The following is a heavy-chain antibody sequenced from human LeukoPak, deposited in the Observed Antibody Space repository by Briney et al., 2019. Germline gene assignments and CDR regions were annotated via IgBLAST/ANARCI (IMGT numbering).Heavy chain of an antibody. D-gene: IGHD6-13*01. CDR1: GFTFSSYS. CDR3: ARDKIPSAGTPRGFDP. V-gene: IGHV3-21*01. J-gene: IGHJ5*02. CDR2: ISSTSSYI. Sequence: KSGGSLRLSCGASGFTFSSYSMNWVRQAPGKGLEWVSSISSTSSYIYYAASVKGRFTISRDNAKSSLYLQMNSLRAEDTAVYYCARDKIPSAGTPRGFDPWGQGTLVTVSS.